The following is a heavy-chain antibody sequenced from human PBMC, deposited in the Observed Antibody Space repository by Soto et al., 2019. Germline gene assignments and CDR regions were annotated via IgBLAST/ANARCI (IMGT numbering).Heavy chain of an antibody. CDR3: ARESSSDMSGSDFFDY. J-gene: IGHJ4*02. V-gene: IGHV3-21*04. CDR2: INYSGRYM. D-gene: IGHD3-3*01. Sequence: EVELVESGGGLVEPGGSLRLSCAASGFSFSTSDMTWVRQAPGKGLEYVSSINYSGRYMFYAGPLKGRFTISRDNAKKSLYLQMNSLRAEDTDVYYCARESSSDMSGSDFFDYWGQGTLVAVSA. CDR1: GFSFSTSD.